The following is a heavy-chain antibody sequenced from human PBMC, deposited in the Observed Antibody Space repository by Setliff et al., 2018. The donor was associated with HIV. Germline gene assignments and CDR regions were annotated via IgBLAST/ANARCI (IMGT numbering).Heavy chain of an antibody. Sequence: SETLSLTCTVSGGSISSGGYYWSWIRQHPGKGLEWIGYIYYSGTTYYNPSLKSRVTVSVDTSKNQFSLKLSSVTAADTAVYYCASVTIFGVVFDYWGQGTPVTVSS. CDR3: ASVTIFGVVFDY. CDR1: GGSISSGGYY. J-gene: IGHJ4*02. CDR2: IYYSGTT. V-gene: IGHV4-31*03. D-gene: IGHD3-3*01.